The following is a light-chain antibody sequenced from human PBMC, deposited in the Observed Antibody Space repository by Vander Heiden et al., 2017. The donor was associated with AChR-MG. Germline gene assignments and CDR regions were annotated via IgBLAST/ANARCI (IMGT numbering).Light chain of an antibody. CDR2: AAS. J-gene: IGKJ1*01. V-gene: IGKV3-20*01. CDR3: QQYGNSPET. Sequence: EIVLTQSPGTLSLSPGERAALSCRASQGVSGNYLAWYQQKPGQAPRLLIYAASSRAAGIPDRFSGSVSGTDFTLTISRLEPEDFAVYYCQQYGNSPETFGQRTKVEIK. CDR1: QGVSGNY.